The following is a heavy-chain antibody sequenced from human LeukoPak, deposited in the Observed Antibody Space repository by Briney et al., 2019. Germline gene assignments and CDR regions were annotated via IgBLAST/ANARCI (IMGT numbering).Heavy chain of an antibody. J-gene: IGHJ3*02. CDR1: GGSISSYY. Sequence: PSETLSLTCTVSGGSISSYYWNWVRQPAGKGLEWIGRIYSSGSTNDNPSLKSRVTISVDTSKNQFSLKLSSVTAADTAVYYCARDLESVAGFFDRRPWGAFDIWGQGTMVTVSS. CDR3: ARDLESVAGFFDRRPWGAFDI. D-gene: IGHD6-19*01. CDR2: IYSSGST. V-gene: IGHV4-4*07.